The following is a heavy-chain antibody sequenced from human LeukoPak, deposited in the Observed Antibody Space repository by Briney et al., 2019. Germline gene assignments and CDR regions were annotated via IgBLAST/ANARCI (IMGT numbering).Heavy chain of an antibody. Sequence: SETLSLTCTVSGGSISSSSYYWGWIRQPPGKGLEWIGSIYYSGSTYYNPSLKSRVTISVDTSKNQFSLKLSSVTAADTAVYYCARDMGYSYGYSAFDIWGQGTMVTVSS. CDR2: IYYSGST. J-gene: IGHJ3*02. V-gene: IGHV4-39*07. CDR3: ARDMGYSYGYSAFDI. CDR1: GGSISSSSYY. D-gene: IGHD5-18*01.